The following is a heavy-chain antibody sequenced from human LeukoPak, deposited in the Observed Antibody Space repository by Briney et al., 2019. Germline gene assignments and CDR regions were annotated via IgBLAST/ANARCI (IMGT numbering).Heavy chain of an antibody. V-gene: IGHV4-31*03. CDR3: AREVLVSNWFDP. CDR2: IYYSGST. Sequence: PSETLSLTCTVSGGSISSGDYYWSWIRQPPGKGLEWIGYIYYSGSTYYNPSLKSRVTISEDTSNNQFSLRLSSVTAADTAVYFCAREVLVSNWFDPWGQGAPVTVSS. CDR1: GGSISSGDYY. J-gene: IGHJ5*02. D-gene: IGHD3-3*01.